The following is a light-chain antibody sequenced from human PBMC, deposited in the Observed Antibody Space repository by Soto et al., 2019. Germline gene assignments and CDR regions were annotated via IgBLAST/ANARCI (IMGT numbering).Light chain of an antibody. V-gene: IGKV1-6*01. CDR2: AAS. Sequence: FQLTQSPSSLSASVGGRITITCRASQGIRNDLGWYQQKPGKAPKLLIYAASSLQSGVPSRFSGSGSGTDFTLTISSLQPEDFATYYCLQDYNYSRAFGQGTKVDI. CDR3: LQDYNYSRA. CDR1: QGIRND. J-gene: IGKJ1*01.